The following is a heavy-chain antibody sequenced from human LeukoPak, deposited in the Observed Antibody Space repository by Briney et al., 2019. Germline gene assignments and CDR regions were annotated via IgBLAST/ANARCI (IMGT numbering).Heavy chain of an antibody. D-gene: IGHD6-19*01. CDR2: ISAGGGST. CDR1: GLTFSDYS. Sequence: GGSLRLSCAASGLTFSDYSMTWVRQAPGKGLFWVSGISAGGGSTYYADSVKGRFTISRDNSRNTLYLQMNSLRAEDTAVYYCAKPIAVAPGTFDYWGQGTLVTVSS. V-gene: IGHV3-23*01. J-gene: IGHJ4*02. CDR3: AKPIAVAPGTFDY.